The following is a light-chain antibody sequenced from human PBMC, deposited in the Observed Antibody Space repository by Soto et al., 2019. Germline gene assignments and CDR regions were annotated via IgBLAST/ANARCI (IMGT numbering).Light chain of an antibody. CDR1: SXNIGKYY. Sequence: QSVLSQPPSVSAAPGQRVTISCSGSSXNIGKYYVSWYQQVPGTAPTLLIYDNTQRPSGIPDRFSGSKSGTSATLAITGLQTGDEADYYCATWDGGLTPQGVFGTGTKVTLL. V-gene: IGLV1-51*01. CDR3: ATWDGGLTPQGV. J-gene: IGLJ1*01. CDR2: DNT.